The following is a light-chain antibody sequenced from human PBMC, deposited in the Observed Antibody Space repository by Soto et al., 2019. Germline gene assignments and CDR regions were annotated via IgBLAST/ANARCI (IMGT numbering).Light chain of an antibody. CDR2: STT. Sequence: AVATQVPTLTVYPGGTVTVTCASSTGPFTSGFYPHWVQQKPRQAPRTLISSTTNKHSWTPARFSGSLLGGKAALTLSGVQPEDEADYYCLLYYGGSYVFGAGSKVTVL. J-gene: IGLJ1*01. CDR3: LLYYGGSYV. V-gene: IGLV7-43*01. CDR1: TGPFTSGFY.